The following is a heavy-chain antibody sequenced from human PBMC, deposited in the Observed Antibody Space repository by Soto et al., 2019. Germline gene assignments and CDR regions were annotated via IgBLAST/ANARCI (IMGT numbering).Heavy chain of an antibody. Sequence: PGGSLRLSCAASGFTFSSYGMHWVRQAPGKGLEWVAVIWYDGSNKYYADSVKGRFTISRDNSKNTLYLQMNSLRAEDTAVYYCARVLGGTYYYYGMDVWGQGTTVTSP. J-gene: IGHJ6*02. CDR1: GFTFSSYG. CDR3: ARVLGGTYYYYGMDV. CDR2: IWYDGSNK. V-gene: IGHV3-33*01. D-gene: IGHD1-26*01.